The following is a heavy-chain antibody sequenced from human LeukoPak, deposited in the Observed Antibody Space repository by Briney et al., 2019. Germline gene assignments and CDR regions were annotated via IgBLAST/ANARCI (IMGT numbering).Heavy chain of an antibody. V-gene: IGHV3-30*18. CDR1: GFTFSSYG. D-gene: IGHD5-18*01. J-gene: IGHJ4*02. Sequence: PGRSLRLSCAASGFTFSSYGMHWVRQAPGKGLEWVAVISYDGSNKYYADSVKGRFTISRDNSKNTLYLQMNSLRAEDTAVYYCAKDLGYSYHFDYWGQGTLVTVSS. CDR2: ISYDGSNK. CDR3: AKDLGYSYHFDY.